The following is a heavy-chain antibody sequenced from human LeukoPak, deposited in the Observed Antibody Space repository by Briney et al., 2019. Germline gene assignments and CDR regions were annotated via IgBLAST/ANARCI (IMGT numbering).Heavy chain of an antibody. CDR2: ISGSGGST. J-gene: IGHJ4*02. CDR1: GFIFSAYN. V-gene: IGHV3-23*01. Sequence: GGSLRLSCAASGFIFSAYNLNWVRQAPGRGLEWVSAISGSGGSTYYADSVKGRFTISRDNSKNTLYLRMNSLRADDTAVYYCAKPGAGADYGDRFDYWGQGTLVTVSS. D-gene: IGHD4-17*01. CDR3: AKPGAGADYGDRFDY.